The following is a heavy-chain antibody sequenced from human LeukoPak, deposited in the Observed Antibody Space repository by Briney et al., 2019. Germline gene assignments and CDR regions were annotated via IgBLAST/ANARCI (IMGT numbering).Heavy chain of an antibody. CDR2: IYIGGIT. Sequence: GGSLRLSCAASGFTVSSNYMSWVRQAPGKGLEWVSIIYIGGITYYADSVKGRFTISRDSSKNTLYLQMNRLRAEDTAVYYCARDLSNGFDYWGQGTLVTVSS. J-gene: IGHJ4*02. CDR3: ARDLSNGFDY. CDR1: GFTVSSNY. V-gene: IGHV3-53*01. D-gene: IGHD6-25*01.